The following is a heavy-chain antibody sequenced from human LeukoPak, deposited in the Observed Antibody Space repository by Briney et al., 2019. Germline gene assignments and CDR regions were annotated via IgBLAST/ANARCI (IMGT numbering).Heavy chain of an antibody. V-gene: IGHV4-4*07. CDR3: ARLTGYSSESWFDP. Sequence: SETLSLTCTVSGGSISTYYWSWIRQPAGKGLEWIGRIYSSGSTNYNPSLKSRVTMSVDTSKNQFSLKLSSVTAADTAVYYCARLTGYSSESWFDPWGQGTLVTVSS. CDR2: IYSSGST. J-gene: IGHJ5*02. D-gene: IGHD3-9*01. CDR1: GGSISTYY.